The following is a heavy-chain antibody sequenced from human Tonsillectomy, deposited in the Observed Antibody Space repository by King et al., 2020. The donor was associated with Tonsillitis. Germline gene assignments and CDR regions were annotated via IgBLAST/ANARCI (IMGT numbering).Heavy chain of an antibody. CDR1: GYPFTNYY. V-gene: IGHV1-46*01. D-gene: IGHD2-15*01. CDR2: INPSGGST. J-gene: IGHJ6*02. CDR3: SRMLGSSTYCSNYGMDV. Sequence: QLVQSGAEVKKPGASVKVSCKTSGYPFTNYYMHWVRQAPGQGLEWMGIINPSGGSTSYAQKFQGRVTMTRDTSTSTVYMELSSLRSEDTAVYYCSRMLGSSTYCSNYGMDVWGQGTTVTVSS.